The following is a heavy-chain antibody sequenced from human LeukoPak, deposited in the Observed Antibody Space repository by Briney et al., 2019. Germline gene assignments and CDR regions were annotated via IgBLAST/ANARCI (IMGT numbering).Heavy chain of an antibody. CDR1: GFTFSTYT. CDR3: ASPVTPLPY. V-gene: IGHV3-21*01. Sequence: KAGGSLRLSCAASGFTFSTYTMSWIRQAPGKGLEWVSSISSSSTYIYYADSVKGRFTISRDNAKNSLYLQMDSLRAEDTAVYYCASPVTPLPYWGQGTLVTVSS. CDR2: ISSSSTYI. J-gene: IGHJ4*02. D-gene: IGHD4-17*01.